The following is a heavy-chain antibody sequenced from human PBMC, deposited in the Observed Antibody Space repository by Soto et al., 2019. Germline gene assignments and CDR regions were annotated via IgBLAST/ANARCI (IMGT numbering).Heavy chain of an antibody. CDR2: IIPIFGTA. J-gene: IGHJ5*02. D-gene: IGHD3-3*01. CDR3: ARATLVFGVDLSYNWFDP. CDR1: GGTFSSYA. V-gene: IGHV1-69*06. Sequence: QVQLVQSGAEVKKPGSSVKVSCKASGGTFSSYAISWVRQAPGQGLEWMGGIIPIFGTANYAQKFQGRVTITADKSTSTAYMERSSLRSEYTAVYYCARATLVFGVDLSYNWFDPWGQGTLVPGSS.